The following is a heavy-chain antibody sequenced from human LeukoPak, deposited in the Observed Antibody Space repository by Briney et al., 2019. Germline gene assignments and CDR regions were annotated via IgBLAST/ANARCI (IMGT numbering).Heavy chain of an antibody. CDR1: GFSFSSYG. V-gene: IGHV3-30*03. Sequence: PGGSLRLSCAASGFSFSSYGMHWVRQAPGKGLEWVAVISYDGSNKYYADSVKGRFTISRDNSKNTLYLQMNSLRAEDTAVYYCARVRLYEDYFDYWGQGTLVTVSS. CDR2: ISYDGSNK. CDR3: ARVRLYEDYFDY. D-gene: IGHD2-8*01. J-gene: IGHJ4*02.